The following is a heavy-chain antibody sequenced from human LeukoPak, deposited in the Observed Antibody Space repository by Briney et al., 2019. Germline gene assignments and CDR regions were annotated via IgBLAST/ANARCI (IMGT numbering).Heavy chain of an antibody. V-gene: IGHV3-7*03. CDR3: ATDRGIPFDY. D-gene: IGHD3-10*01. Sequence: GGSLRLSCAASGFTFGTYWMHWVRQAPGKGLEWVANIKQDGSEKYYVDSVKGRFTISRDNAKNSLYLQMNSLRAEDTAVYYCATDRGIPFDYWGQGTLVTVSP. CDR1: GFTFGTYW. J-gene: IGHJ4*02. CDR2: IKQDGSEK.